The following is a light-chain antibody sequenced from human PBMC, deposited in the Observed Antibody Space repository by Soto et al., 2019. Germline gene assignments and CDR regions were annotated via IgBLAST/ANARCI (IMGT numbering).Light chain of an antibody. CDR2: DVS. CDR1: SSDVGGYNY. J-gene: IGLJ1*01. Sequence: QSALTQPASVSGSPGQSITISFTGTSSDVGGYNYVSWYQQHPGKAPKLMIYDVSNRPSGVSNRFSGSKSGNTASLTISGLQDEDEADYYCSSYRSSSTRVFGTGTKLTVL. CDR3: SSYRSSSTRV. V-gene: IGLV2-14*01.